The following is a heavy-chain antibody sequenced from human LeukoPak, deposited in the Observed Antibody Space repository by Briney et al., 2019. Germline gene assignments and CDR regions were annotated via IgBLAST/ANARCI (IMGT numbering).Heavy chain of an antibody. D-gene: IGHD6-13*01. V-gene: IGHV4-34*01. J-gene: IGHJ5*02. Sequence: PSETLSLTCAVYGGSFSGYYWSWIRQPPGKGLEWIGEINHSGSTNYNPSLKSRVTISVDTSKNQFFLKLSSVTAADTAVYYCARDFIAAAWFDPWGQGTLVTVSS. CDR2: INHSGST. CDR1: GGSFSGYY. CDR3: ARDFIAAAWFDP.